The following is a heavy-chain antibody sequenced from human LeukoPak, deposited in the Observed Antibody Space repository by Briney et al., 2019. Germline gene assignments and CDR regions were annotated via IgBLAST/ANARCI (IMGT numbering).Heavy chain of an antibody. J-gene: IGHJ4*02. V-gene: IGHV3-30*18. CDR1: GFTFSNYW. CDR2: ISYDGSNK. CDR3: AKDRNLEGFGY. D-gene: IGHD1-1*01. Sequence: GGSLRLSCAASGFTFSNYWMTWVRQAPGKGLEWVAVISYDGSNKYYADSVKGRFTISRDNSKNTLYLQMNSLRAEDTAVYYCAKDRNLEGFGYWGQGTLVTVSS.